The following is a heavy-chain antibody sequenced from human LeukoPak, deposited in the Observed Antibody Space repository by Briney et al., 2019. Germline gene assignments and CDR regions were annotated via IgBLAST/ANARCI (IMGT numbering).Heavy chain of an antibody. D-gene: IGHD2-2*01. J-gene: IGHJ4*02. V-gene: IGHV4-34*01. CDR2: INHSGST. CDR1: GGSFSGYY. CDR3: ARHGNVVVLPGAKGFDY. Sequence: KPSETLPLTCAVYGGSFSGYYWSWIRQPPGKGLEWIGEINHSGSTNYNPSLKSRVTISVDTSKNHFSLKVRSVMAADTAVYYCARHGNVVVLPGAKGFDYWGQGTQVTVSS.